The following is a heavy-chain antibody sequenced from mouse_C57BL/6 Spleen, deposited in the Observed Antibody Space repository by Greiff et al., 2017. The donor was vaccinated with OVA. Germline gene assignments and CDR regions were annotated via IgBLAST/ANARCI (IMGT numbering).Heavy chain of an antibody. Sequence: EVQGVESGGGLVKPGGSLKLSCAASGFTFSDYGMHWVRQAPEKGLEWVAYISSGSSTIYYADTVKGRFTISRDNAKNTLFLQMTSLRSEDTAMYYCARWGTVVAPYAMDYWGQGTSVTVSS. CDR1: GFTFSDYG. CDR2: ISSGSSTI. CDR3: ARWGTVVAPYAMDY. J-gene: IGHJ4*01. V-gene: IGHV5-17*01. D-gene: IGHD1-1*01.